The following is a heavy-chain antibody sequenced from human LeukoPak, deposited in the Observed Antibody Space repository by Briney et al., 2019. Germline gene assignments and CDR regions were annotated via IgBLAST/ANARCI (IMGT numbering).Heavy chain of an antibody. CDR3: ARTSLRTFHT. J-gene: IGHJ3*02. V-gene: IGHV3-48*02. Sequence: PGGSLRLSCAASGFTFSTYNMNWVRQAPGKGLEWVSYISSSSTTSYADSVKGRFTISRDNAKNSLYLQMNSLRDEDTAVYYCARTSLRTFHTWGQGTMVTVSS. CDR2: ISSSSTT. CDR1: GFTFSTYN.